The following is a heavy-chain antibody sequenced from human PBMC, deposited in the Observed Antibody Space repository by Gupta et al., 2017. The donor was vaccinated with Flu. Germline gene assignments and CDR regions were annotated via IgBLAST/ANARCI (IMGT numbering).Heavy chain of an antibody. CDR2: IKSKTDGETT. D-gene: IGHD1-26*01. J-gene: IGHJ4*01. V-gene: IGHV3-15*01. Sequence: LRKGLEWVGRIKSKTDGETTHYASPVEGRFTVSRHDSKNTVYLQMNSLKPEDTAVYYCTTDLRGGYRKFDYWGHGTLVTVSS. CDR3: TTDLRGGYRKFDY.